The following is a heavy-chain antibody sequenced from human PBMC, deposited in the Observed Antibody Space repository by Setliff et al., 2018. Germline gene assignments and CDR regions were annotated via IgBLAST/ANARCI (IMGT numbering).Heavy chain of an antibody. CDR1: GYSFTGYQ. V-gene: IGHV1-2*02. J-gene: IGHJ5*02. CDR3: ARDSASCDSTSCYWAVNWFDP. D-gene: IGHD2-2*01. Sequence: ASVKVSCKTSGYSFTGYQIYWMRLAPGQGLEWMGWINPNSGVANYARRFEGRVTMTSDTSISTVYMEVNSLRSDDTAVYFCARDSASCDSTSCYWAVNWFDPWGQGTLVTSPQ. CDR2: INPNSGVA.